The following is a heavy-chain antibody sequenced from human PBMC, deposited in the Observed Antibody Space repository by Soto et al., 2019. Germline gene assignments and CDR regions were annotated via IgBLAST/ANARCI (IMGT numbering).Heavy chain of an antibody. CDR3: ARAIKIDYGDYLDFYYYGMDV. V-gene: IGHV4-30-4*01. Sequence: SETLSLTCTVSGGSISSGDYYWSWIRQPPGKGLEWIGYIYYSGSTYYNPSLKSRVTISVDTSKNQFSLKLSSVTAADTAVYYCARAIKIDYGDYLDFYYYGMDVWGQGTTVTVSS. CDR1: GGSISSGDYY. J-gene: IGHJ6*02. CDR2: IYYSGST. D-gene: IGHD4-17*01.